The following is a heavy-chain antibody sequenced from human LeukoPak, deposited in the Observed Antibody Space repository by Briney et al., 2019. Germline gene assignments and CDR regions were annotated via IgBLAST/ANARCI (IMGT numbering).Heavy chain of an antibody. V-gene: IGHV4-59*01. CDR3: AREGTSGDFDY. D-gene: IGHD2-2*01. Sequence: SETLSLTCTVSGGSISRYYWSWIRQPPGKGLEWIGYIYYSGSTNYNPSLKSRVTISVDTSKNQFSLKLNSVTAAGTTVYYCAREGTSGDFDYWGQGTLVTVSS. CDR2: IYYSGST. CDR1: GGSISRYY. J-gene: IGHJ4*02.